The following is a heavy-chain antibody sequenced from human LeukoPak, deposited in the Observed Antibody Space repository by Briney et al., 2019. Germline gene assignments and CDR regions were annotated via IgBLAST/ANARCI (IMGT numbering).Heavy chain of an antibody. CDR1: GFTFSSYA. CDR2: ISGSGGST. D-gene: IGHD1-7*01. V-gene: IGHV3-23*01. CDR3: AKDGVRYNWNLGYFDY. Sequence: GGSLRLSCAASGFTFSSYAMSWVRQVPGKGLEWVSAISGSGGSTYYADSVKGRFTISRDNSKNTLYLQMNSLRAEDTAVYYCAKDGVRYNWNLGYFDYWGQGTLVTVSS. J-gene: IGHJ4*02.